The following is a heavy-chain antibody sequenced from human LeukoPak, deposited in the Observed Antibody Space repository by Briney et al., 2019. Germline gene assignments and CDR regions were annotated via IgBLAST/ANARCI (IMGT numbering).Heavy chain of an antibody. D-gene: IGHD6-6*01. J-gene: IGHJ6*02. CDR2: ISGNGGST. Sequence: GGSLRLSCVASGLTFSNFAMSWVRQAPGKGLEWVSHISGNGGSTDYADSVKGRFTISRDNSKNTLYVQMNSLRADDTAIYYCARYTSSSGYFYYALDVWGQGTTVTVSS. CDR3: ARYTSSSGYFYYALDV. V-gene: IGHV3-23*01. CDR1: GLTFSNFA.